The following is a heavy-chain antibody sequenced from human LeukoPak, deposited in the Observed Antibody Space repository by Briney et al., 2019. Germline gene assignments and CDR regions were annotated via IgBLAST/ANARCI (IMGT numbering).Heavy chain of an antibody. CDR3: ATDRGIIVGASDS. J-gene: IGHJ4*02. Sequence: GGSLRLSCAASGFTFSTYAMTWVRQAPGKGLEWVSTINDGGGSTNYADSVKGRFTISRDNSKNTVYLQMNSLRAEDTAVYYCATDRGIIVGASDSWGQGTLVTVSS. CDR1: GFTFSTYA. CDR2: INDGGGST. D-gene: IGHD1-26*01. V-gene: IGHV3-23*01.